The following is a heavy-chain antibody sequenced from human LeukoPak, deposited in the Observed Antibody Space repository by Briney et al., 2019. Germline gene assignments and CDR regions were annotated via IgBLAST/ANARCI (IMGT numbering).Heavy chain of an antibody. J-gene: IGHJ4*02. D-gene: IGHD4-11*01. CDR2: ISPRSETK. Sequence: PGGSLRLSCVASGFTFGNHGMIWVRQAPGKGLEWLSYISPRSETKNYADSVKDRFTISRDDAENSVYLHMNSLRAEDTAVYYCARVEGPTVNTMYYDLWGQGTLVTVSS. CDR1: GFTFGNHG. V-gene: IGHV3-48*01. CDR3: ARVEGPTVNTMYYDL.